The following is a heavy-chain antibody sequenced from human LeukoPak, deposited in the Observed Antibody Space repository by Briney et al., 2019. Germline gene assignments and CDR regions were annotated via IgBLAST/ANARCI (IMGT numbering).Heavy chain of an antibody. CDR1: GYTFTSYA. D-gene: IGHD4-11*01. CDR3: ARGLLGFMRSDYSTSWDNWFDP. Sequence: ASVKVSCKASGYTFTSYAMHWVRQAPGQRLEWMGWINAGNGNTKYSQEFQGRVTITRDTSASTAYMELSSLRSEDTAVYYCARGLLGFMRSDYSTSWDNWFDPWGQGTLVTVSS. V-gene: IGHV1-3*03. J-gene: IGHJ5*02. CDR2: INAGNGNT.